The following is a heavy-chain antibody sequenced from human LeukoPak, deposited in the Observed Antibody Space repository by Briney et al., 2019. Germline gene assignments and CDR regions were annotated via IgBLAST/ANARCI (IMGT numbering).Heavy chain of an antibody. J-gene: IGHJ6*02. CDR2: IKQDGSEK. V-gene: IGHV3-7*01. CDR3: ARNRYYYDSSGYQYYYYYGMDV. CDR1: GFTFSSYW. Sequence: GGSLRLSCAASGFTFSSYWMSWVRQAPGKGLEWVANIKQDGSEKHYVDSVKGRFTISRDNAKNSLYLQMNSLRAEDTAVYYCARNRYYYDSSGYQYYYYYGMDVWGQGTTVTVSS. D-gene: IGHD3-22*01.